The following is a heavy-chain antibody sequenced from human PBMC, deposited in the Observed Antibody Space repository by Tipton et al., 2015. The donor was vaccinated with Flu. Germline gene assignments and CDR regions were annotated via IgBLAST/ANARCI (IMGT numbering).Heavy chain of an antibody. Sequence: TLSLTCTVSGYSISSGYYWGWIRQPPGKGLEWIGSIHHSGSTYYNPSLKSRVTISVDTSKSQFSLKLSSVTAADTAVYYCARGPEQWLVNPHYFDYWGQGTLVTVSS. CDR2: IHHSGST. J-gene: IGHJ4*02. CDR3: ARGPEQWLVNPHYFDY. D-gene: IGHD6-19*01. CDR1: GYSISSGYY. V-gene: IGHV4-38-2*02.